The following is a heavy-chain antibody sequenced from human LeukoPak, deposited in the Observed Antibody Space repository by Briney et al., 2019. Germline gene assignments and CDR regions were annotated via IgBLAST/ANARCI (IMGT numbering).Heavy chain of an antibody. CDR2: IYWNDDK. D-gene: IGHD4-23*01. J-gene: IGHJ4*02. CDR3: AHRNNPYGGNYFDY. Sequence: TLSLTCTVSGGSISGYYWSWSRQPPGKALEWLALIYWNDDKRYSPSLKSRLTITKDTSKNQVVLTMTNMDPVDTATYYCAHRNNPYGGNYFDYWGQGTLVTVSS. V-gene: IGHV2-5*01. CDR1: GGSISGYYWS.